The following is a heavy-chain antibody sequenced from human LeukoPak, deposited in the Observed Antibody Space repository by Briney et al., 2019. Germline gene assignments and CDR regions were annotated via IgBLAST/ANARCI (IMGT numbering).Heavy chain of an antibody. D-gene: IGHD3-3*01. CDR3: ASGRIITIFGVVIREAFDI. Sequence: SETLSLTCAVYGGSFSGYYWSWIRQPPGKGLEWIGEINHSGGTNYNPSLKSRVTISVDTSKNQFSLKLSSVTAADTAVYYCASGRIITIFGVVIREAFDIWGQGTMVTVSS. CDR2: INHSGGT. J-gene: IGHJ3*02. V-gene: IGHV4-34*01. CDR1: GGSFSGYY.